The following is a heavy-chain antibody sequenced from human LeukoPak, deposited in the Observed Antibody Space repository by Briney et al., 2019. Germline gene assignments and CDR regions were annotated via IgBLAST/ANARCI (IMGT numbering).Heavy chain of an antibody. CDR1: GFTFSSYS. D-gene: IGHD4-17*01. CDR2: ISSSSSYI. J-gene: IGHJ4*02. V-gene: IGHV3-21*01. Sequence: GGSLRLSCAASGFTFSSYSMNWVRQAPGKGLEWVSSISSSSSYIYYADSVKGRFTISRDNAKNSLYLQMNSLRAEDTAVYYCARESDYGDYVGYWGQGTLVTVSS. CDR3: ARESDYGDYVGY.